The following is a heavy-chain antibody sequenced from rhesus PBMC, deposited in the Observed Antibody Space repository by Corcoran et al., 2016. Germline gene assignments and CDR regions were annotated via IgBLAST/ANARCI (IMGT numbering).Heavy chain of an antibody. CDR3: ARQEIAAAD. Sequence: HVQLQASGPGLVKPSETLSLTCTVSGGSISGYYYWRWLRPPPGKGLEWIGVIYGDSARTYYNPSLKSRVTISKATSKNQFALKLSSVTAADTAVYYGARQEIAAADWGQGVLVTVSS. J-gene: IGHJ4*01. D-gene: IGHD6-31*01. CDR2: IYGDSART. V-gene: IGHV4-143*01. CDR1: GGSISGYYY.